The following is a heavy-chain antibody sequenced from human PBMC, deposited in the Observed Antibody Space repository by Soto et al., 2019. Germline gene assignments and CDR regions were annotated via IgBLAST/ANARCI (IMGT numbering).Heavy chain of an antibody. J-gene: IGHJ4*02. CDR1: VFTFSSYA. Sequence: GSLRLSCPASVFTFSSYAMHWVRQGPGKGLEWVAVISYDGSNKYYADAVKGRFTISRDNSKNTLYLQMNSLRAEDTAVYYCASSAHYYDSSGYYSKPDYWGQGTLVTVSS. V-gene: IGHV3-30-3*02. CDR3: ASSAHYYDSSGYYSKPDY. CDR2: ISYDGSNK. D-gene: IGHD3-22*01.